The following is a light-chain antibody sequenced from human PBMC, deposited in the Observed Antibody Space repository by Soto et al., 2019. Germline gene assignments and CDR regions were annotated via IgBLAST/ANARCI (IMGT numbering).Light chain of an antibody. CDR2: DAS. V-gene: IGKV3-15*01. CDR3: QHYKTWPLS. Sequence: ELVLTQSPATLSVSPGERATLSCRASQGVGSTLAWYQQAPGHAPRLLIYDASTRATGIPARFSGDGSGTEFTLTISSLQSDDIAVYYCQHYKTWPLSFGGGTRVEI. CDR1: QGVGST. J-gene: IGKJ4*01.